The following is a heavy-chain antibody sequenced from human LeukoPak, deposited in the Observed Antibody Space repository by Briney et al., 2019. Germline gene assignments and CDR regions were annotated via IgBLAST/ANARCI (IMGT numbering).Heavy chain of an antibody. V-gene: IGHV4-39*07. J-gene: IGHJ3*02. Sequence: SETLSLTCTVSGGSISSSSYYWGWIRQPPGKGLEWIGSIYYSGSTYYNPSLKSRVTISVDTSKNQFSLKLSSVTAADTAVYYCAISQSGYYDYVWGTKPGAFDIWGQGTMVTVSS. CDR1: GGSISSSSYY. CDR2: IYYSGST. CDR3: AISQSGYYDYVWGTKPGAFDI. D-gene: IGHD3-16*01.